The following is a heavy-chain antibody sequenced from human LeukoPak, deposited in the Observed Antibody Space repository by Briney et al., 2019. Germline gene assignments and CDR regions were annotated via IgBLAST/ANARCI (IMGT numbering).Heavy chain of an antibody. CDR1: GYTFTSYD. D-gene: IGHD3-16*01. Sequence: ASVKVSCKASGYTFTSYDINWVRQATGQGLEWMGWMNPNSGNTGHAQKFQGRVTMTRNTSISTAYMELSSLRSEDTAVYYCARGASIMARFDPWGQGTLVTVSS. CDR2: MNPNSGNT. V-gene: IGHV1-8*01. CDR3: ARGASIMARFDP. J-gene: IGHJ5*02.